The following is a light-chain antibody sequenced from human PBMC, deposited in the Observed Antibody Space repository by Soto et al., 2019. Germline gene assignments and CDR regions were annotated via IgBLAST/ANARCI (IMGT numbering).Light chain of an antibody. V-gene: IGKV3-11*01. CDR3: QQRSNWPGLT. J-gene: IGKJ4*01. CDR2: DAS. CDR1: QSVSSY. Sequence: EIVLTQSPATLSLSPGERATLSCRASQSVSSYLAWYQQKPGQAPRLLIYDASNRATVIPAMFSGSGSGTDFTLTISSLEPEDFAVYYCQQRSNWPGLTFGGGTKVEIK.